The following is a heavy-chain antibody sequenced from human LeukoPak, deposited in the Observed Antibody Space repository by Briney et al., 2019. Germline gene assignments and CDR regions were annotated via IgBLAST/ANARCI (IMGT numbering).Heavy chain of an antibody. CDR2: ISYSGGNT. V-gene: IGHV3-23*01. CDR1: GFTFSSYA. D-gene: IGHD4-17*01. CDR3: AKVGTTVTTYHYYYMDV. Sequence: GGSLRLSCAASGFTFSSYAMSWVRQAPGKGLEWVSSISYSGGNTYYAGSVKGRFTISRDNSKNTLYLQMNSLRAEDTALYYCAKVGTTVTTYHYYYMDVWGKGTTVTVSS. J-gene: IGHJ6*03.